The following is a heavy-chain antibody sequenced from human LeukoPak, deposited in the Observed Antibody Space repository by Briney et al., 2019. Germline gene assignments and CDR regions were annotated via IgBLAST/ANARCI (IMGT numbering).Heavy chain of an antibody. Sequence: ASVKVSCKASGYTFTSYGISWVRQAPGQGLEWMGWISGYNGNTNYAEKFQGRVTMTTDTSTSTAYMGVRSLRSDDTAVYYCARDQFLLGYCSGGRGCRRAYYFDYWGQGTLVTVSS. D-gene: IGHD2-15*01. J-gene: IGHJ4*02. CDR1: GYTFTSYG. CDR3: ARDQFLLGYCSGGRGCRRAYYFDY. V-gene: IGHV1-18*01. CDR2: ISGYNGNT.